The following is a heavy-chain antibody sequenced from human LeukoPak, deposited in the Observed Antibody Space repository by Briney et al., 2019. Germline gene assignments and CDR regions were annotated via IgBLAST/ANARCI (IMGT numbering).Heavy chain of an antibody. CDR2: INHSGST. J-gene: IGHJ3*02. CDR1: GGSFSGYY. D-gene: IGHD2-15*01. CDR3: ARRPKRVVAATPRAFDI. V-gene: IGHV4-34*01. Sequence: SETLSLTCAVYGGSFSGYYWSWIRQPPGKGLEWIGEINHSGSTNYNPSLKSRVTISVGTSKNQFSLKLSSVTAADTAVYYCARRPKRVVAATPRAFDIWGQGTMVTVSS.